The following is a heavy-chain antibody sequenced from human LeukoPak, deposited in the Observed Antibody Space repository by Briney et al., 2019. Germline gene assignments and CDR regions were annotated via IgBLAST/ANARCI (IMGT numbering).Heavy chain of an antibody. CDR1: GFTFSSYS. D-gene: IGHD3-10*01. V-gene: IGHV3-21*01. CDR3: ARVMEIYGPYVVSDY. J-gene: IGHJ4*02. CDR2: ISSSSSYI. Sequence: PGGALRLSCAASGFTFSSYSMNWVRQAPGKGLEWVSSISSSSSYIYYADSVKGRFTISRDNAKNSLYLQMNSLRAEDTAFYYSARVMEIYGPYVVSDYWGQGTLVTVSS.